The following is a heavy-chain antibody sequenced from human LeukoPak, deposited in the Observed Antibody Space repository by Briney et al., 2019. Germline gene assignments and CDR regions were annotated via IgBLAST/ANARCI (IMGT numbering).Heavy chain of an antibody. V-gene: IGHV1-69*05. D-gene: IGHD3-3*01. Sequence: SVKVSCKASGGTFSSYAISWVRQAPGQGLGWMGGIIPIFGTANYAQKFQGRVTITTDESTSTAYMELSSLRSEDTAVYYCARGPRGVMAGYYDFWSGEYYYYYYMDVWGKGTTVTVSS. CDR1: GGTFSSYA. CDR3: ARGPRGVMAGYYDFWSGEYYYYYYMDV. J-gene: IGHJ6*03. CDR2: IIPIFGTA.